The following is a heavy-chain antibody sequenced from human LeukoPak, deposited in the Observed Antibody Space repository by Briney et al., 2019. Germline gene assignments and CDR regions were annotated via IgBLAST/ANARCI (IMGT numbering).Heavy chain of an antibody. V-gene: IGHV4-61*02. D-gene: IGHD3-10*01. CDR1: GGSISSGSYH. CDR2: IYTSGRT. Sequence: NPSETLSLTCTVSGGSISSGSYHWTWIRQPAGKGLEWIGRIYTSGRTDYNPSLKSRVTISVDTSKNQFSLKLSSVTAADTAVYYCAGNYYGSGSYYSEDRYWGQGTLVTVSS. J-gene: IGHJ4*02. CDR3: AGNYYGSGSYYSEDRY.